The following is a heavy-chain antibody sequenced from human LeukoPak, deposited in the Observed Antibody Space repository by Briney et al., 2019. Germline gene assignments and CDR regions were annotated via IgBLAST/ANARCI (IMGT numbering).Heavy chain of an antibody. D-gene: IGHD3-10*01. CDR2: IRSKAYGGTT. CDR1: GFTFGDYA. V-gene: IGHV3-49*04. CDR3: TRRHYGSGSLDY. J-gene: IGHJ4*02. Sequence: GGSLRLSCTASGFTFGDYAMSWVRQAPGKGLGWVGFIRSKAYGGTTEYAASVKGRFTISRDDSKSIAYLQMNSLKTEDTAVYYCTRRHYGSGSLDYWGQGTLVTVSS.